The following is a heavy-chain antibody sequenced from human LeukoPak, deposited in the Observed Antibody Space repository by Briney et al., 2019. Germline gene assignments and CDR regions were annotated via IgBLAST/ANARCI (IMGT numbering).Heavy chain of an antibody. Sequence: GGSLRLSCAASGFTFSNAWMSWVRQAPGMGLEWVGRIKGKTDGGTTDYAAPVKGRFTISRDVSKNTLYLQMNSLKTEDTAVYYCTTDLDANGIVMEIVVVIRWGQGTLVTVSS. J-gene: IGHJ4*02. CDR1: GFTFSNAW. V-gene: IGHV3-15*01. D-gene: IGHD3-22*01. CDR3: TTDLDANGIVMEIVVVIR. CDR2: IKGKTDGGTT.